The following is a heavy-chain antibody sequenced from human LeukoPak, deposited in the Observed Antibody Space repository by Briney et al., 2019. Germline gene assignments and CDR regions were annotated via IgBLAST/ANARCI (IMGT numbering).Heavy chain of an antibody. CDR2: ISGSGGST. CDR3: AKINRPISTTAYYYGMDV. V-gene: IGHV3-23*01. Sequence: GGSLRLSCAASGFTFSSYAMSWVRQAPGKGLEWVSAISGSGGSTYYADSVKGRFTISRDNSKNTLYLQMNSLRAEDTAVYYCAKINRPISTTAYYYGMDVWGQGTTVTVS. J-gene: IGHJ6*02. CDR1: GFTFSSYA. D-gene: IGHD4-11*01.